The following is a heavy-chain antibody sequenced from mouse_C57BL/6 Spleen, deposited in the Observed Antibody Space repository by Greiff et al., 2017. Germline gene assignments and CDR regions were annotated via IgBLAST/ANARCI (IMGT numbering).Heavy chain of an antibody. D-gene: IGHD1-1*01. CDR1: GFSLTSYG. J-gene: IGHJ4*01. CDR2: IWRGGST. V-gene: IGHV2-5*01. CDR3: AKAFSYGSSYDAMDY. Sequence: VMLVESGPGLVQPSQSLSITCTVSGFSLTSYGVHWVRQSPGKGLEWLGVIWRGGSTDYNAAFMSRLSITKDNSKSQVFFKMNSLQADDTAIYYCAKAFSYGSSYDAMDYWGQGTSVTVSS.